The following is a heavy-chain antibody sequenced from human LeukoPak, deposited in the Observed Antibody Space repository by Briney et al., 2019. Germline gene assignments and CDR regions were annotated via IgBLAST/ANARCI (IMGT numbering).Heavy chain of an antibody. V-gene: IGHV3-33*01. CDR2: IWYDGSNK. Sequence: PGGSLRLSCAASGFTFSSYGMHWVRQAPGKGLEWVAVIWYDGSNKYYADSVKGRFTISRDNSKNTLYLQMNSLRAEDTAVYYCARFNLDKPAKEYYFDYWGQGTLVTVSS. CDR1: GFTFSSYG. J-gene: IGHJ4*02. D-gene: IGHD3-9*01. CDR3: ARFNLDKPAKEYYFDY.